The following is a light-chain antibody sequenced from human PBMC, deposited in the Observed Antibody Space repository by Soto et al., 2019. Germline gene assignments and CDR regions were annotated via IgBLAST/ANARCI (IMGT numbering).Light chain of an antibody. CDR3: QVWDDSTDHIYV. CDR2: DDS. V-gene: IGLV3-21*02. Sequence: ELTQPPSVSVAPGQTARITFGGNNVGSKSVHWYQQKSGQAPVVVVYDDSDRPSGIPERFSGSNSGNTATLTISRVEAGDEADYYCQVWDDSTDHIYVFGTGTKVTVL. CDR1: NVGSKS. J-gene: IGLJ1*01.